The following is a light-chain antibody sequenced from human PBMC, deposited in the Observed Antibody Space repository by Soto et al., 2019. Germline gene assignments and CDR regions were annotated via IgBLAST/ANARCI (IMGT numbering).Light chain of an antibody. CDR2: GAS. CDR1: QSISSSY. V-gene: IGKV3-20*01. CDR3: QQYGSSPLT. Sequence: EIVLTQSPGTLSLSPGEGGTLYCRDSQSISSSYLAWYQQKPGQTPRLLIYGASSRATGFPDRFSGSGSGTDFTLTISRLEPEDFAMYYCQQYGSSPLTFGGGTKVDIK. J-gene: IGKJ4*01.